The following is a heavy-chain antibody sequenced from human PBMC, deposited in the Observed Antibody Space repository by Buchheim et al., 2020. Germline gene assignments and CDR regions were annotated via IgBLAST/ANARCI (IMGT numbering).Heavy chain of an antibody. J-gene: IGHJ6*02. D-gene: IGHD6-19*01. V-gene: IGHV1-8*01. CDR2: MNPNSGNT. CDR3: ARHIAVEPVRLDYYYGMDV. CDR1: GYAFTSYD. Sequence: QVQLVQSGAEVKKPGASVKVSCKASGYAFTSYDINWVRQATGQGLEWMGWMNPNSGNTGYAQKFQGRVTMTRNTSISTAYMELRSLRSDDTAVYYCARHIAVEPVRLDYYYGMDVWGQGTT.